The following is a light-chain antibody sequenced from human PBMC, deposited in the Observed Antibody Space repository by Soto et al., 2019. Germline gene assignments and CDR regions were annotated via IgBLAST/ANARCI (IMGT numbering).Light chain of an antibody. CDR3: QQLSTET. CDR2: DAS. V-gene: IGKV3-11*01. Sequence: EIVLTQSPATLSLSPGERATLSCRASQSISTFLAWYQQKPGQAPRLLIYDASNRATGVPGRFSGSGSGTDFTLTISSLEPADFAVYHCQQLSTETFGGGTKVEIK. J-gene: IGKJ4*01. CDR1: QSISTF.